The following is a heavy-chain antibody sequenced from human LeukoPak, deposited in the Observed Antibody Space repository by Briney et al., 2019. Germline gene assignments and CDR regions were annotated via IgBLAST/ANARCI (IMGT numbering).Heavy chain of an antibody. Sequence: SETLSLTCTVSGGSISSYYWSWIRQPPGKGLEWIGYIYYSGSTNYNPSLKSRVTISVDTSKNQFSLKLSSVTAAATAVYYCAGDPGDGSCCDWGQGTLVSVS. V-gene: IGHV4-59*01. CDR1: GGSISSYY. CDR3: AGDPGDGSCCD. CDR2: IYYSGST. J-gene: IGHJ4*02. D-gene: IGHD2-15*01.